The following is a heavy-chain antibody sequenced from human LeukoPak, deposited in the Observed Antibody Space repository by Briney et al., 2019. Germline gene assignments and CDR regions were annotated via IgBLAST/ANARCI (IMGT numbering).Heavy chain of an antibody. V-gene: IGHV3-7*03. CDR3: ATSTAAAGTD. CDR2: IKQDGSEK. CDR1: GFTFSSYW. Sequence: GGSLRLSCAASGFTFSSYWMSWVRQAPGKGLKWVANIKQDGSEKYYVDSVKGRFTISRDNAQNSLYLQMNSLRAEDTAIYYRATSTAAAGTDWGQGTLVTVSS. D-gene: IGHD6-13*01. J-gene: IGHJ4*02.